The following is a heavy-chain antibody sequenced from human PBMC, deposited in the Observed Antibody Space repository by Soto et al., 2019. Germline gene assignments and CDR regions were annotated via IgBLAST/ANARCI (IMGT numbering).Heavy chain of an antibody. D-gene: IGHD3-3*01. V-gene: IGHV1-24*01. CDR3: ATERKTIFGVVTRFDY. CDR1: GYTLTELS. J-gene: IGHJ4*02. CDR2: FDPEDGET. Sequence: ASVKVSCKVSGYTLTELSMHWVRQAPGKGLEWMGGFDPEDGETIYAQKFQGRVTMTEDTSTDTAYMELSSLRSEDTAVYYCATERKTIFGVVTRFDYWGQGTLVTVSS.